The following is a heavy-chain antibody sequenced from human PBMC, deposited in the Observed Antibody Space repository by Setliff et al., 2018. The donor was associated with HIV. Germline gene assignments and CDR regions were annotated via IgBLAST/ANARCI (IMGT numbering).Heavy chain of an antibody. V-gene: IGHV3-48*01. J-gene: IGHJ6*03. Sequence: PGGSLRLSCAASGFTFSSYSMNWVRQAPGKGLEWISYINSASTTKYYADSVRGRFTISRDNAQNSLHLQLSSLRAEDTAIYYCARDFTDHPYYYMGVWGKGTTVTVSS. CDR1: GFTFSSYS. D-gene: IGHD2-8*02. CDR2: INSASTTK. CDR3: ARDFTDHPYYYMGV.